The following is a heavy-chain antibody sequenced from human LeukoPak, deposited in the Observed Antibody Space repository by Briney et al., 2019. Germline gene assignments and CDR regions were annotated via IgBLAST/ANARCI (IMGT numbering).Heavy chain of an antibody. CDR1: GFSFSTYT. V-gene: IGHV3-21*01. CDR3: ARGEDIVVVVAALGGYFDY. D-gene: IGHD2-15*01. CDR2: ISSSSSYI. J-gene: IGHJ4*02. Sequence: GGSLRLSCAASGFSFSTYTMIWVRQAPGKGLEWVSSISSSSSYIYYADSVKGRFTISRDNAKNSLYLQMNSLRAEDTAVYYCARGEDIVVVVAALGGYFDYWGQGTLVTVSS.